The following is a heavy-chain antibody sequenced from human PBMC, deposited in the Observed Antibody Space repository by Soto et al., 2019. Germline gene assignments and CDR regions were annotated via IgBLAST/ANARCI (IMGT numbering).Heavy chain of an antibody. CDR2: IYPGDSDT. Sequence: GASLQISCKGSGYSVTSYWIGWVRQMPGKGLDWMGIIYPGDSDTRYSPSFQGQVIISADKSISTAYLQWSSLKASDTAMYYCERHVEVLGARRPTIYYYYGMDVWGQGTTVTVSS. CDR3: ERHVEVLGARRPTIYYYYGMDV. J-gene: IGHJ6*02. D-gene: IGHD1-26*01. CDR1: GYSVTSYW. V-gene: IGHV5-51*01.